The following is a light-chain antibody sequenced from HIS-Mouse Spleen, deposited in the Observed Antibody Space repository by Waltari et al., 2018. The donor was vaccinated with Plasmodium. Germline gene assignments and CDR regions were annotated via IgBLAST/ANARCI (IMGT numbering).Light chain of an antibody. CDR2: EDS. J-gene: IGLJ3*02. CDR3: YSTDSSGNHRV. CDR1: ALPKKY. Sequence: SYELTQPPSVSVSPGQTARITCSGDALPKKYAYWYQQKSGQAPVLVIYEDSKRPAGLPARFSGSSSETIATLTISGAQVEDEADYYCYSTDSSGNHRVFGGGTKLTVL. V-gene: IGLV3-10*01.